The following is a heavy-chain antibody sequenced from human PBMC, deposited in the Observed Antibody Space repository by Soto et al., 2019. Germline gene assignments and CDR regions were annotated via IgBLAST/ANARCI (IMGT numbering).Heavy chain of an antibody. V-gene: IGHV4-34*01. CDR3: ARGRRGHKGSSWYSYYYYGMDV. CDR2: INHSGST. Sequence: ERLPLTCAGYGVSFSGYYLSGIRQPPGKGLEWIGEINHSGSTNYNPSLKSRVTISVDTSKNQFSLKLRSVTAADTAVYYCARGRRGHKGSSWYSYYYYGMDVWGQGSTVT. CDR1: GVSFSGYY. D-gene: IGHD6-13*01. J-gene: IGHJ6*02.